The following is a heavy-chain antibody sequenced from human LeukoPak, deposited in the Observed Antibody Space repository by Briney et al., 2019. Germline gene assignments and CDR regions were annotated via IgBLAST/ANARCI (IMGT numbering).Heavy chain of an antibody. CDR2: IKQDGSEK. V-gene: IGHV3-7*01. J-gene: IGHJ3*02. Sequence: PGGSLRLSCAASGFAFSSSWMSWVRQAPGKGLEWVANIKQDGSEKYYVDSVKGRFTISRDNAKNSLYLQMNSLRTEDRAVYYCAGPRPTTGDAFDIWGQGTMVTVSS. CDR3: AGPRPTTGDAFDI. D-gene: IGHD1-14*01. CDR1: GFAFSSSW.